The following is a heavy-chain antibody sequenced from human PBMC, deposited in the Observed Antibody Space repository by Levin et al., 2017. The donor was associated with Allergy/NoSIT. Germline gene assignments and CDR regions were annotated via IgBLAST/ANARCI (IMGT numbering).Heavy chain of an antibody. CDR2: ITGGGGNT. CDR1: GFRFGDSA. J-gene: IGHJ3*01. CDR3: AKKQGGTSGFSFDV. Sequence: SLPLSCAASGFRFGDSAMTWVRQAPGKGLEWVSVITGGGGNTYYGVSVKGRFTVSRDNSKNTLYLELNSLRAEDTAVYYCAKKQGGTSGFSFDVWGQGTMVTVSS. V-gene: IGHV3-23*01. D-gene: IGHD1-1*01.